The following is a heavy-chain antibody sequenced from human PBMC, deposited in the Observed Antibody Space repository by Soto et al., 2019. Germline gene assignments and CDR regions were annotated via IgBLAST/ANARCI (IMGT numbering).Heavy chain of an antibody. Sequence: QVQLVQSGGEVKKPGASVNVSCKTSGYTFTNYGISWERQAPGQGLEFMGWITTYNGNTNYAQKFQERVTMTRDRSTSTGYMELRSIRSDDTAMYYCATFLQLRPLGYWGQGTLVTFSS. CDR3: ATFLQLRPLGY. CDR2: ITTYNGNT. J-gene: IGHJ4*02. CDR1: GYTFTNYG. D-gene: IGHD1-1*01. V-gene: IGHV1-18*01.